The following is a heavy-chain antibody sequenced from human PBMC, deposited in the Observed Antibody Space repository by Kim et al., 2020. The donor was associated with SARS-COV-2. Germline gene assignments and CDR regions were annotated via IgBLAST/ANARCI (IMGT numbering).Heavy chain of an antibody. D-gene: IGHD3-9*01. CDR1: GFTFSSYE. CDR2: ISSSGSTI. Sequence: GGSLRLSCAASGFTFSSYEMNWVRQAPGKGLEWVSYISSSGSTIYYADSVKGRFTISRDNAKNSLYLQMNSLRAEDTAVYYCARFKGPEDDILTGYYMGVLTQNAFPYSYGMDVWGQGTTVTVSS. CDR3: ARFKGPEDDILTGYYMGVLTQNAFPYSYGMDV. V-gene: IGHV3-48*03. J-gene: IGHJ6*02.